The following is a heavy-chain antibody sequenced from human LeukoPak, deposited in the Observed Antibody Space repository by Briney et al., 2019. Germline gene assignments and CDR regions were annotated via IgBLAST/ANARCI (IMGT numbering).Heavy chain of an antibody. V-gene: IGHV3-13*01. CDR3: ARDYGGSSPFDY. CDR1: GFTFSSYD. D-gene: IGHD4-23*01. Sequence: PGGSLRLSCAASGFTFSSYDIHWVRQATGKGLEWVSGIGTAGEIYYPGSVKGRFTISRENAKNSLYLQMNSLRAGDTAVYYCARDYGGSSPFDYWGQGTLVTVSS. CDR2: IGTAGEI. J-gene: IGHJ4*02.